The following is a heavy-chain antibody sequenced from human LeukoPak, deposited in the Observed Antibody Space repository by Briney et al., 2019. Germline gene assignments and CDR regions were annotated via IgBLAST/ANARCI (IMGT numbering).Heavy chain of an antibody. CDR3: ARDPHSLDY. V-gene: IGHV3-48*01. CDR1: GFSFSSYS. J-gene: IGHJ4*02. Sequence: GGSLGLSCTASGFSFSSYSMSWVRQAPGKGLEWVAYIAYTGTIHYADSVRGRFAISRDNAKSSLFLQLNSLRAEDTAVYYCARDPHSLDYWGQGTLVTVSS. CDR2: IAYTGTI.